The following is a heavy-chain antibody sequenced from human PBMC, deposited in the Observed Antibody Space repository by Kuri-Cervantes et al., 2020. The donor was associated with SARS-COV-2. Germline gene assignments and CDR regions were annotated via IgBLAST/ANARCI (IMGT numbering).Heavy chain of an antibody. D-gene: IGHD2-2*03. Sequence: GESLKISCAASGFTFSSYWMSWVRQAPGKGLEWVANIKCDGSEKYYVDSVKGRLTISRDNAKNSLYLQVNSLRAEDMTVYYCVDCRWVDIVVVPAARGIYYFDYWGQGTLVTVSS. CDR3: VDCRWVDIVVVPAARGIYYFDY. V-gene: IGHV3-52*01. J-gene: IGHJ4*02. CDR2: IKCDGSEK. CDR1: GFTFSSYW.